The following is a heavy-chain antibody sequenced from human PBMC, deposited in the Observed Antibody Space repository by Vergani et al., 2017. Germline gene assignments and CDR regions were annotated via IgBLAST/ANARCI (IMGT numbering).Heavy chain of an antibody. Sequence: QVQLVQSGAEVKKPGASVKVSCKASGYTFTSYGISWVRQAPGQGLEWMGWISAYNGNTNYAQKLQGRVTMTTDTSTSTAYMELSSLRSEDTAVYYCARDGGSSGYYYVGSDYFDYWGQGTLVTVSS. J-gene: IGHJ4*02. CDR2: ISAYNGNT. CDR1: GYTFTSYG. D-gene: IGHD3-22*01. CDR3: ARDGGSSGYYYVGSDYFDY. V-gene: IGHV1-18*01.